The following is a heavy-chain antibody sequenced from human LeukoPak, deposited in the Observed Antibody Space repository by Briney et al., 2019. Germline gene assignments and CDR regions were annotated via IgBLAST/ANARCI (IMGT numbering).Heavy chain of an antibody. CDR3: ARWAGVTDY. Sequence: PGGSLRLSCAASGFMFENYWMSWVRQAPGKGPEWVANIKQDGSVEHYLDSVKGRFTISRDNAKNSLILQMNSLRAEDTAVYYCARWAGVTDYWGQGTLVTVSS. CDR1: GFMFENYW. D-gene: IGHD5-18*01. V-gene: IGHV3-7*01. J-gene: IGHJ4*02. CDR2: IKQDGSVE.